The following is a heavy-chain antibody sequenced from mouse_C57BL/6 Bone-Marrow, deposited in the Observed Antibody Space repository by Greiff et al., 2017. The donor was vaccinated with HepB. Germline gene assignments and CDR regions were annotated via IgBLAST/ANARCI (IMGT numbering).Heavy chain of an antibody. Sequence: EVMLVESGEGLVKPGGSLKLSCAASGFTFSSYAMSWVRQTPEKRLEWVAYISSGGDYIYYADTVKGRFTIYRDNARNTLYLQMSSLKPEDIAMYYCTRVPHYYYGSSLDVWGTGTTVTVSS. CDR1: GFTFSSYA. D-gene: IGHD1-1*01. CDR2: ISSGGDYI. J-gene: IGHJ1*03. CDR3: TRVPHYYYGSSLDV. V-gene: IGHV5-9-1*02.